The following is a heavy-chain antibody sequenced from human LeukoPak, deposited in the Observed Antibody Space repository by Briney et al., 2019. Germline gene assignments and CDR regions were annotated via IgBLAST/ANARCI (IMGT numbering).Heavy chain of an antibody. CDR1: GYTFTGSY. CDR2: INPNSGGT. V-gene: IGHV1-2*02. J-gene: IGHJ4*02. Sequence: ASVKVSCKVSGYTFTGSYIQWVRQAPGQGLEWMGWINPNSGGTSYAQKFHGRVTMTRDTSITTAYMELSSLRSDDTAVYYCARDLPDYDFWSGYYGFDYWGQGTLVPVSS. D-gene: IGHD3-3*01. CDR3: ARDLPDYDFWSGYYGFDY.